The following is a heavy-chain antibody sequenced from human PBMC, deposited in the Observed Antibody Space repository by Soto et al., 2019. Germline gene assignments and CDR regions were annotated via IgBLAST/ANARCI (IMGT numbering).Heavy chain of an antibody. CDR3: ARSLGETTSLFDY. CDR2: LNPSSVTT. V-gene: IGHV1-46*01. D-gene: IGHD1-26*01. J-gene: IGHJ4*02. CDR1: GYIFIHCF. Sequence: QVQLVQSGAEMKQPGASVKLSCQASGYIFIHCFMHWVRQAPGQGLEWMGGLNPSSVTTTYAQKSQSRGTVTRDTSTSTVYMELSSLGSGDTTMYYCARSLGETTSLFDYWGQGSLVAVSA.